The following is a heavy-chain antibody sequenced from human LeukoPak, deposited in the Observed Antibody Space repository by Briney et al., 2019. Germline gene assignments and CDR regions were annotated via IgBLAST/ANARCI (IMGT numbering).Heavy chain of an antibody. CDR1: GDSISSYSAYY. Sequence: SETLSLTCTVSGDSISSYSAYYWGWIRQPPGKGLEWIGSVFYSGTTYHNPSLKSRVTISVDTSKNQFSLKLSSVTAADTAVYYCARKQHRSGFDPWGQGTLVTVSS. D-gene: IGHD6-13*01. CDR2: VFYSGTT. J-gene: IGHJ5*02. V-gene: IGHV4-39*07. CDR3: ARKQHRSGFDP.